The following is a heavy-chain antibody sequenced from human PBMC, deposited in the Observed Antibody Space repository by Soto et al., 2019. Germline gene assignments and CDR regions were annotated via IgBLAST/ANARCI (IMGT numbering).Heavy chain of an antibody. CDR3: ARVGATVTTVNY. CDR1: DESFSDYY. V-gene: IGHV4-34*01. Sequence: QVQPQQWGAGLLKPSETLSLTCAVYDESFSDYYWSWIRQPPGKGLEWIGQINHSGSTNYNPSLKSRVTISVDTSKTHFSLKLSSVTAADTAVYYCARVGATVTTVNYWGQGTVVAVSS. J-gene: IGHJ4*02. D-gene: IGHD4-17*01. CDR2: INHSGST.